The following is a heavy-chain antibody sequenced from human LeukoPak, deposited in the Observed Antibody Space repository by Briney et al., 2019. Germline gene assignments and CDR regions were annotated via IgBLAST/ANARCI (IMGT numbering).Heavy chain of an antibody. D-gene: IGHD2-15*01. J-gene: IGHJ5*02. Sequence: GRSLRLSCAASGSTFSSYAMHWVRQAPGKGLEWVAVISYDGSNKYYADSVKGRFTISRDNSKNTLYLQMNSLRAEDTAVYYCARDSPISCSGGSCQNWFDPWGQGTLVTVSS. CDR1: GSTFSSYA. CDR3: ARDSPISCSGGSCQNWFDP. V-gene: IGHV3-30-3*01. CDR2: ISYDGSNK.